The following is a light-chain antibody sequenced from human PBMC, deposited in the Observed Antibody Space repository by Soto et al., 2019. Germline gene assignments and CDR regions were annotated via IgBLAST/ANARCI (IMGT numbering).Light chain of an antibody. V-gene: IGLV2-23*03. CDR1: SSDVGSYNL. CDR2: EGS. CDR3: CSYAGSSTFV. Sequence: LTQPASVSGSPGQSITMSCTGTSSDVGSYNLVSWCQQHPGKAPKLMIYEGSKRPSGVSNRFSGSKSGNTASLTISGVQAEDEADYYCCSYAGSSTFVFGTETKVPVL. J-gene: IGLJ1*01.